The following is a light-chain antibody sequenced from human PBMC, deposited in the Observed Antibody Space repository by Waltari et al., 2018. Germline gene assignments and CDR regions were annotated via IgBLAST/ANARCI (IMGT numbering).Light chain of an antibody. CDR1: VLYHKY. V-gene: IGLV3-27*01. CDR3: YSASDNNWV. Sequence: SYELTQPSSVSVSPGQTARITCSGDVLYHKYARWLQQKPGQAPLLLIYEDTKRPSGIPERFSGSSSGTTVTLTITGAQVEDEADYYCYSASDNNWVFGGGTMLTVL. CDR2: EDT. J-gene: IGLJ3*02.